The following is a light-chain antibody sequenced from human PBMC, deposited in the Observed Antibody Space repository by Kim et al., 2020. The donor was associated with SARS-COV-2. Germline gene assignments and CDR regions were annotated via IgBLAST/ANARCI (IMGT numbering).Light chain of an antibody. J-gene: IGLJ2*01. CDR2: EGS. CDR1: SSDVGSYNL. Sequence: QSITISCTGTSSDVGSYNLVSWYQQHPGKAPKLMIYEGSKRPSGVSNRFSGSKSGNTASLTISGLQAEDEADYYCCSYAGSSLVVFGGGTQLTVL. CDR3: CSYAGSSLVV. V-gene: IGLV2-23*01.